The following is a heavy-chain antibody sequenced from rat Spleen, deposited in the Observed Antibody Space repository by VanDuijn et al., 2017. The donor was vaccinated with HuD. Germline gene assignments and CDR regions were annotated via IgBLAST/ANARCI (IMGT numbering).Heavy chain of an antibody. Sequence: QVHLKESGPGLVQPSQTLSLTCTVSGLSLTSNSVSWIRQPPGEGLEWIAAISSGGNTYYNSALKSRLSISKDTSKSQVFLKMNSLQTEDTATYYCAKDHDYSSYVMDVWGQGASVTVSS. J-gene: IGHJ4*01. CDR1: GLSLTSNS. CDR3: AKDHDYSSYVMDV. D-gene: IGHD1-2*01. V-gene: IGHV2-6*01. CDR2: ISSGGNT.